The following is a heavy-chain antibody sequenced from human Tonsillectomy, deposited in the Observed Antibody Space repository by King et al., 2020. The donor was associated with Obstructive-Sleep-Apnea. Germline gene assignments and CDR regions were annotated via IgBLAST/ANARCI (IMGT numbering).Heavy chain of an antibody. D-gene: IGHD6-6*01. V-gene: IGHV3-43*01. CDR1: GFTFDDYS. J-gene: IGHJ6*02. CDR2: ISWDGDRT. Sequence: VQLVESGGVVVQPGGSLRLSCAASGFTFDDYSMHWARQAPGKGLEWVSFISWDGDRTYYADSVKGRFTISRDKSRNSLYLQMNNLRTEDSALYYCAKSRSSHDKGNRDHYSGTDVWGQGTTVTVPS. CDR3: AKSRSSHDKGNRDHYSGTDV.